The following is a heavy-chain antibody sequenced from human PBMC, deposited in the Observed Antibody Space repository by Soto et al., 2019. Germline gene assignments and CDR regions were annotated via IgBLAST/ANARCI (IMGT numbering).Heavy chain of an antibody. V-gene: IGHV1-46*01. J-gene: IGHJ5*02. CDR1: GYTFTSCY. CDR3: ARDRLVGGFDP. D-gene: IGHD1-26*01. CDR2: INPSGGST. Sequence: GASVKVSCKASGYTFTSCYMHWVRQAPGQGLEWMGIINPSGGSTSYAQKFQGRVTMTRDTSTSTVYMELSSLRSEDTAVYYCARDRLVGGFDPWGQGTLVTVSS.